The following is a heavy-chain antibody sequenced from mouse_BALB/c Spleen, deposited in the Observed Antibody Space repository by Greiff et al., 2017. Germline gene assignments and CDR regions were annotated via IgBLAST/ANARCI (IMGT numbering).Heavy chain of an antibody. V-gene: IGHV14-3*02. D-gene: IGHD1-1*01. CDR1: GFNIKDTY. J-gene: IGHJ2*01. CDR2: IDPANGNT. Sequence: EVQLQQSGAELVKPGASVKLSCTASGFNIKDTYMHWVKQRPEQGLEWIGRIDPANGNTKYDPKFQGKATITADTSSNTAYLQLSSLTSEDTAVYYCASGLYYYGSSYGGPDYFDYWGQGTTLTVSS. CDR3: ASGLYYYGSSYGGPDYFDY.